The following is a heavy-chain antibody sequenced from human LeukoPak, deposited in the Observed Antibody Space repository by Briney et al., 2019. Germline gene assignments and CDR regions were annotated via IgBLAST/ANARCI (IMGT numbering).Heavy chain of an antibody. Sequence: EAGGSLRLSCAASGSTFSSYWMSWVRQAPGKGLEWVANIKQDGSEKYYVDSVKGRFTISRDNAKNSLYLQMNSLRAEDTAVYYCARGGYSGYDEGYFDYWGQGTLVTVSS. CDR1: GSTFSSYW. D-gene: IGHD5-12*01. V-gene: IGHV3-7*01. J-gene: IGHJ4*02. CDR3: ARGGYSGYDEGYFDY. CDR2: IKQDGSEK.